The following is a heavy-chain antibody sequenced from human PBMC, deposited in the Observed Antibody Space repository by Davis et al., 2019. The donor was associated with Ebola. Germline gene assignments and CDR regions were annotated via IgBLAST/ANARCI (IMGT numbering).Heavy chain of an antibody. D-gene: IGHD2-15*01. CDR2: IYYSGST. CDR1: GGPISSYY. J-gene: IGHJ6*02. Sequence: MPSETLSLTCTVSGGPISSYYWSWIRQPPGKGLEWIGYIYYSGSTNYNPSLKSRVTISVDTSKNQFSLKLSSVTAADTAVYYCARGELDCSGGSCLFYYYGMDVWGQGTTVTVSS. CDR3: ARGELDCSGGSCLFYYYGMDV. V-gene: IGHV4-59*01.